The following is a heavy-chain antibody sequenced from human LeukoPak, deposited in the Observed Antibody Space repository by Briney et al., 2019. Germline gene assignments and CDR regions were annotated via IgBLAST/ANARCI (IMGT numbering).Heavy chain of an antibody. Sequence: GGSLRLSCAASGFTFSGSAMHWVRQASGKGLEWVGHIGNKVSNYATEYAASLRGRFTISRDDSKDTAYLRVNSLKTEDTAVYYCAGNYDSWTGLNYWGQGTLVTVSS. CDR2: IGNKVSNYAT. J-gene: IGHJ4*02. CDR1: GFTFSGSA. CDR3: AGNYDSWTGLNY. D-gene: IGHD3-3*01. V-gene: IGHV3-73*01.